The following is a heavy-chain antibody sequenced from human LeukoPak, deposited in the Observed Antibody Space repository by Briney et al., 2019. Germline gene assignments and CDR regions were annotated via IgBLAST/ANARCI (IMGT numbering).Heavy chain of an antibody. CDR3: ARYPLNLDGSGSKRRDYYYYFTAV. V-gene: IGHV4-59*01. CDR2: IYYSGST. Sequence: HPSETLSLTCTVSGGSISSYYWSWIRQPPGKGLEWIGYIYYSGSTNYNPSLKSRVTISVDTSKNQFSLKLSSVTAADTAVYYCARYPLNLDGSGSKRRDYYYYFTAVWGKGTTVTVSS. J-gene: IGHJ6*03. CDR1: GGSISSYY. D-gene: IGHD3-10*01.